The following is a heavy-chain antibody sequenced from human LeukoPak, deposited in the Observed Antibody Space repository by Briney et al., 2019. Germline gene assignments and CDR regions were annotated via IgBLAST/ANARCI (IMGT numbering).Heavy chain of an antibody. J-gene: IGHJ4*02. Sequence: GSVKVSCKASGYTFTGYYMHWVRQAPGQGLEWMGWINPKSGGTNYAQKFQGRVTMTRDTSITTAYMELSRLRSDDTAVYYCTREYNSGWFFDYWGQGTLVNVSS. CDR2: INPKSGGT. CDR1: GYTFTGYY. V-gene: IGHV1-2*02. CDR3: TREYNSGWFFDY. D-gene: IGHD6-19*01.